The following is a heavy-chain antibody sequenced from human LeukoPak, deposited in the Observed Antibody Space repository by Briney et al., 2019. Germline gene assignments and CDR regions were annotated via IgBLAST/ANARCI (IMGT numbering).Heavy chain of an antibody. Sequence: PSETLSLTCTVSGYSISSGYYWGWIRRPPGKGLEWIGSIYHSGSTYYNPSLKSRVTISVDTSKNQFSLKLSSVTAADTAVYYCARDSEGAVAGDDAFDIWGQGTMVTVSS. CDR3: ARDSEGAVAGDDAFDI. CDR2: IYHSGST. D-gene: IGHD6-19*01. CDR1: GYSISSGYY. V-gene: IGHV4-38-2*02. J-gene: IGHJ3*02.